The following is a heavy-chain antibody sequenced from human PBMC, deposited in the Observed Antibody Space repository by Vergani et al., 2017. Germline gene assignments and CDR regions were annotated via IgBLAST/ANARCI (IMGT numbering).Heavy chain of an antibody. Sequence: QVQLQESGPGLVKPSQTLSLTCTVSGGSISSGSYYWSWIRQPAGKGLEWIGRIYTSGSTHYNPSLKSRVTISVDTSKNQFSLKLSSVTAADTAVYYCARDSAGSGNYYYYYYMDVWGKGTTVTVSS. D-gene: IGHD3-10*01. CDR3: ARDSAGSGNYYYYYYMDV. CDR2: IYTSGST. CDR1: GGSISSGSYY. V-gene: IGHV4-61*02. J-gene: IGHJ6*03.